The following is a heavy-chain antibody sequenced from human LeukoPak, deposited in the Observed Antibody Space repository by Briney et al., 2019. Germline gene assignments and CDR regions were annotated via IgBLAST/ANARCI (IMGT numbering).Heavy chain of an antibody. Sequence: GGSLRLSCAASGFTFSSYAMHWVRQAPGKGLEWVAVISYDGSNKYYADSVKGRFTISRDNSKNTLYLQMNSLRAEDTAVYYCAKGLVSILTGCEYWGQGTLVTVSS. CDR3: AKGLVSILTGCEY. D-gene: IGHD3-9*01. J-gene: IGHJ4*02. CDR2: ISYDGSNK. CDR1: GFTFSSYA. V-gene: IGHV3-30-3*01.